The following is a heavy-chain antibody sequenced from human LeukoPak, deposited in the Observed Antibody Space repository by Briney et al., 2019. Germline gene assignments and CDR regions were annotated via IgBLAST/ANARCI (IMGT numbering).Heavy chain of an antibody. CDR2: ISSSSSYI. CDR1: GFTFSSYS. D-gene: IGHD2-2*01. CDR3: ARDVTPRYQPPRGFDP. Sequence: PGGSLRLSCAASGFTFSSYSMNWVRQAPGKGLEWVSSISSSSSYIYYADSVKGRFTISRDNAKNSLYLQMNSLRAEDTAVYYCARDVTPRYQPPRGFDPWGQGTLVTVSS. J-gene: IGHJ5*02. V-gene: IGHV3-21*01.